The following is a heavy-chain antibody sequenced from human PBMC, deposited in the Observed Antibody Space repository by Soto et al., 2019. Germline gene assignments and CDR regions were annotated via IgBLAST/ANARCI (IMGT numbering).Heavy chain of an antibody. Sequence: ASVKVSCKVSGYTLTELSMHWVRQAPGKGLEWMGGFDPEDGETIYAQKFQGRVTMTEDTSTDTAYMELSSLRSEDTAVYHCATQPLCMPCYWFDHWGQGTLVTV. J-gene: IGHJ5*02. CDR1: GYTLTELS. CDR3: ATQPLCMPCYWFDH. CDR2: FDPEDGET. V-gene: IGHV1-24*01. D-gene: IGHD2-8*01.